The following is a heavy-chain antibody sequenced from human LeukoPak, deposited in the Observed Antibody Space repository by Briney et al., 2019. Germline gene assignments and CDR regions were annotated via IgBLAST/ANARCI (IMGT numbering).Heavy chain of an antibody. V-gene: IGHV3-23*01. CDR3: VKDANYFDSGSYMVPFDS. Sequence: GGSLRLSCAASGFTFSRCAMGWVRQIPGKGLEWVAGIGGSDGKTYYAGPVKGRFNISRDNSKNSLYLQLNSLRSDDTAIYYCVKDANYFDSGSYMVPFDSWGQGTLVTVSS. D-gene: IGHD3-22*01. J-gene: IGHJ4*02. CDR2: IGGSDGKT. CDR1: GFTFSRCA.